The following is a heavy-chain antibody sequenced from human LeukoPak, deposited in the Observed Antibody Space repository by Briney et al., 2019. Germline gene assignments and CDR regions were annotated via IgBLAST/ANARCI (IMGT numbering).Heavy chain of an antibody. CDR3: ARGKVVTMVRGVIITYCDY. V-gene: IGHV1-46*01. CDR2: IIPSDGRT. J-gene: IGHJ4*02. D-gene: IGHD3-10*01. CDR1: GYSFTRYF. Sequence: ASVTVSCKASGYSFTRYFIHWVRQAPAQGLEWMGIIIPSDGRTSYAQKFQGRVTMTRDTSTSTVYMELSSLRSEDTAVYYCARGKVVTMVRGVIITYCDYWGQGTLVSVSS.